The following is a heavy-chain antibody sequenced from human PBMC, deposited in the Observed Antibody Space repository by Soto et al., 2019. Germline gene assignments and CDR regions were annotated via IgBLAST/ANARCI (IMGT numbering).Heavy chain of an antibody. Sequence: ASLKVSCKASGYTLTSYAMHWVRQAPGQRLEWMGWINAGNGNTKYSQKFQGRVTITRDTSASTAYMELSSLRSEDTAVYYCARDRKLELRPFDPWGQGTLVTVS. V-gene: IGHV1-3*01. CDR1: GYTLTSYA. D-gene: IGHD1-7*01. J-gene: IGHJ5*02. CDR3: ARDRKLELRPFDP. CDR2: INAGNGNT.